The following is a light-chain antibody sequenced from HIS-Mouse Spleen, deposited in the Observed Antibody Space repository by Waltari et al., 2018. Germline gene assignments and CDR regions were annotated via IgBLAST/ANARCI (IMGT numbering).Light chain of an antibody. CDR2: EGS. V-gene: IGLV2-23*01. CDR3: CSYAGSSTHVV. J-gene: IGLJ2*01. Sequence: QSALTQPASVSGSPGQSITIPCTGTSSDVGGSNLVSLYQQHPGKAPKLMIYEGSKRPSGVSNRFSGSKSGNTASLTISGLQAEDEADYYCCSYAGSSTHVVFGGGTKLTVL. CDR1: SSDVGGSNL.